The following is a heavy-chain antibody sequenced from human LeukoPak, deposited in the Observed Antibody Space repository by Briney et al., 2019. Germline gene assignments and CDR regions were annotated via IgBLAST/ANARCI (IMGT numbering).Heavy chain of an antibody. CDR2: ISGSGGST. CDR3: AEDGYYYDSSGPSLLSYFDY. J-gene: IGHJ4*02. CDR1: GFTFSSYA. D-gene: IGHD3-22*01. V-gene: IGHV3-23*01. Sequence: GGSLRLSCAASGFTFSSYAMSWVRQAPGKGLEWVSAISGSGGSTYYADSVKGRFTISRDNSKNTLYLQMNSLRAEDTAVYYCAEDGYYYDSSGPSLLSYFDYWGQGTLVTVSS.